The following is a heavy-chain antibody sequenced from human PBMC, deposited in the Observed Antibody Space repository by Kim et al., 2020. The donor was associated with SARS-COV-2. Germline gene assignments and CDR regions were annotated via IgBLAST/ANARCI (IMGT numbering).Heavy chain of an antibody. CDR3: CRGYSSAAKGGMDV. D-gene: IGHD6-25*01. V-gene: IGHV3-64*01. CDR2: ISSNGGST. CDR1: GFTFSSYA. Sequence: GGSLRLSCAASGFTFSSYAMHWVRQAPGKGLEYVSAISSNGGSTYYANSVKGRFTNSRDNSKNTLYLQMGRLRAEDMAVCYCCRGYSSAAKGGMDVWVEGAT. J-gene: IGHJ6*02.